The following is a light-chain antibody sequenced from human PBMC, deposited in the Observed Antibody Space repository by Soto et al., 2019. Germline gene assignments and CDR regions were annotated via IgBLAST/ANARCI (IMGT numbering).Light chain of an antibody. V-gene: IGLV2-8*01. CDR3: SSYAGSNHLV. CDR1: SSDVGRYSY. J-gene: IGLJ3*02. Sequence: QSALTQPPSASGSPGQAVTISCTGTSSDVGRYSYVSWYQQYPGKAPKLMIYEVSKRPSGVPDRFSGSKSGNTDSLTVSGLQAEDEDDYYCSSYAGSNHLVFGGGTKLTVL. CDR2: EVS.